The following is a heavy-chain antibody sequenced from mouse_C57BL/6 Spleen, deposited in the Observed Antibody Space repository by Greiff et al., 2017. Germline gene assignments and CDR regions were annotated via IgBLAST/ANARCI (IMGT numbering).Heavy chain of an antibody. CDR3: ARGVDY. V-gene: IGHV1-26*01. CDR1: GYTFTDYY. J-gene: IGHJ2*01. Sequence: EVQLQQSGPELVKPGASVKISCKASGYTFTDYYMNWVKQSHGKSLEWIGDINPNNGGTSYNQKFKGKATLTVDKSSSTAYMELRSLTSEDSAVYYCARGVDYWGQGTTLIVSS. CDR2: INPNNGGT.